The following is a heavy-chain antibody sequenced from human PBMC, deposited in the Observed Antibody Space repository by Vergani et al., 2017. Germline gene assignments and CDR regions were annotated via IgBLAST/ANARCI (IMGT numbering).Heavy chain of an antibody. CDR1: GYSFSSYD. J-gene: IGHJ4*02. CDR3: ARGGPKWWLQLDY. CDR2: MNPNSGTT. D-gene: IGHD5-24*01. V-gene: IGHV1-8*01. Sequence: QVQLVQSGAEVKKPGASVKVSCRASGYSFSSYDISWVRQATGQGLEWMGWMNPNSGTTGYAQKFQGRVTMTRNTSINTAYMELSRLSFEDAAVYYCARGGPKWWLQLDYWGQGTLVTVSS.